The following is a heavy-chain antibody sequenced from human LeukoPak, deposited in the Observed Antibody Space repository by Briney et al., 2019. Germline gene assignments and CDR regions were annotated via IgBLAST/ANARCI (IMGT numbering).Heavy chain of an antibody. D-gene: IGHD2-21*02. CDR2: MYYSGST. CDR3: ARLLTADDAFDI. J-gene: IGHJ3*02. Sequence: SETLSLTCTVSGGSISSSNYYWGWIRQPPGKGLEYIGNMYYSGSTYYNPSLKSPVTMSADTSKSQFSLKLSSVTAADTAVYYCARLLTADDAFDIWGQGTMVTLSS. V-gene: IGHV4-39*01. CDR1: GGSISSSNYY.